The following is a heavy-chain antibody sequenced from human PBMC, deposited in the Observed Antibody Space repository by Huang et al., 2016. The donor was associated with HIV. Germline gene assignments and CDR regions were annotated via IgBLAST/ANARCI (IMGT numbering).Heavy chain of an antibody. J-gene: IGHJ4*02. Sequence: EVKVLESGGGLVQPGGSLRLSCVASGFTFNKYAMSWVRQAPGKGLAGVSLISGNGNKTYYADSVKGRFTISRDNSKNTVYLQMNSLRAEDAALYHCTVLLDYWGQGTPVTVSS. CDR3: TVLLDY. CDR1: GFTFNKYA. CDR2: ISGNGNKT. V-gene: IGHV3-23*01.